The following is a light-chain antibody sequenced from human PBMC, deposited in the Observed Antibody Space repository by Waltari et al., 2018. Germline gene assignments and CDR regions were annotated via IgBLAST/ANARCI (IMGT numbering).Light chain of an antibody. CDR1: SSNIGAGYD. V-gene: IGLV1-40*01. CDR3: QSYDRSLSVRV. Sequence: QSVLTQPPSVSGAPGQRVTISCTGSSSNIGAGYDVHWYQQLPGSAPKLLIYANIDRPSGVHDRFSGSKSGTSASLAITGLQAEDEADYYCQSYDRSLSVRVFGGGTKLTVL. J-gene: IGLJ2*01. CDR2: ANI.